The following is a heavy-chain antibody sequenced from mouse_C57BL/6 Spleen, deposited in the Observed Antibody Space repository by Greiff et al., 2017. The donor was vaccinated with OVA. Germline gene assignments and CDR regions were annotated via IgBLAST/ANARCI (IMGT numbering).Heavy chain of an antibody. J-gene: IGHJ2*01. CDR1: GYTFTSYW. CDR3: APYSNYVGLSY. CDR2: IDPSDSYT. Sequence: QVQLQQSGAELVRPGTSVKLSCKASGYTFTSYWMHWVKQRPGQGLEWIGVIDPSDSYTNYNQKFKGKATLTVDTSSSTAYMQLSSLTSEDSAVYYCAPYSNYVGLSYWGQGTTLTVSS. V-gene: IGHV1-59*01. D-gene: IGHD2-5*01.